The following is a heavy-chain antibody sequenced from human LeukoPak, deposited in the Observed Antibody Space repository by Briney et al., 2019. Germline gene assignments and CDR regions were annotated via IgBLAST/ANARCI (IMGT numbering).Heavy chain of an antibody. Sequence: SETLSLTCTVSGGSISSYYWIWIRQPPGKGLEWIAFVYSSGSTNYNPSLKSRVTISVDTSKNQFSLNLSAVAAADTAVYYCARHSGLLYFDYWGQGTLVTVSS. D-gene: IGHD3-10*01. CDR2: VYSSGST. CDR3: ARHSGLLYFDY. CDR1: GGSISSYY. V-gene: IGHV4-59*08. J-gene: IGHJ4*02.